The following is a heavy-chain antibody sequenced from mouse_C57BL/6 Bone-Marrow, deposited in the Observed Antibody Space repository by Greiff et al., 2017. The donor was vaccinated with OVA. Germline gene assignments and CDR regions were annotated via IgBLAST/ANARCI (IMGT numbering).Heavy chain of an antibody. J-gene: IGHJ2*01. CDR3: ARRDYYGIFDY. CDR1: GYTFTNYW. CDR2: IYPGGGYT. Sequence: QVQLQQSGAELVRPGTSVKMSCKASGYTFTNYWIGWAKQRPGHGLEWIGDIYPGGGYTNYHEKFKGKATLTADKSSSTASMQFSSLTSEDSAIYYCARRDYYGIFDYWGQGTTLTVSS. V-gene: IGHV1-63*01. D-gene: IGHD1-1*01.